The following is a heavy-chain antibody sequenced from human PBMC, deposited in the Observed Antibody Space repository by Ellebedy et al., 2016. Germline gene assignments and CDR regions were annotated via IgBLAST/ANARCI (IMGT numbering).Heavy chain of an antibody. D-gene: IGHD2-2*01. V-gene: IGHV4-59*12. J-gene: IGHJ6*03. Sequence: SETLSLTXTVSGGSISSYYWSWIRQPPGKGLEWIGYIYYSGSTNYNPSLKSRVTISVDKSKNQFSLKLSSVTAADTAVYYCARDSSSKDYYYYYMDVWGKGTTVTVSS. CDR3: ARDSSSKDYYYYYMDV. CDR2: IYYSGST. CDR1: GGSISSYY.